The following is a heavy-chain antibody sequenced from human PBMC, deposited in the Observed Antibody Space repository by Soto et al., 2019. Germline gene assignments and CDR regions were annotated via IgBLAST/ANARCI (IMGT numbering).Heavy chain of an antibody. V-gene: IGHV3-15*01. D-gene: IGHD3-22*01. CDR3: TTDFDDSSGYYPAVTPDIKNAAFDI. J-gene: IGHJ3*02. Sequence: PGGSLRLSCAASGFTFSNAWMSWVRQAPGKGLEWVGRIKSKTDGGTTDYAAPVKGRFTISRDDSKNTLYLQMNSLKTEDTAVYYCTTDFDDSSGYYPAVTPDIKNAAFDIWGQGTMVTV. CDR2: IKSKTDGGTT. CDR1: GFTFSNAW.